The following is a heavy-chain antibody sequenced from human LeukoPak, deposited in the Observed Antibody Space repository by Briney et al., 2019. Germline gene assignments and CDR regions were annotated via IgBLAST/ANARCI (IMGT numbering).Heavy chain of an antibody. CDR3: ARDLCRGCHAAEYYFDY. D-gene: IGHD2-2*01. CDR2: IYYSGST. CDR1: GGSISSYY. J-gene: IGHJ4*02. Sequence: SETLSLTCTVSGGSISSYYWSWIRQPPGKGLEWIGYIYYSGSTNYNPSLKSRVTISVDTSKNQFSLKLSSVTAADTAVYYCARDLCRGCHAAEYYFDYWGQGTLVTVSS. V-gene: IGHV4-59*12.